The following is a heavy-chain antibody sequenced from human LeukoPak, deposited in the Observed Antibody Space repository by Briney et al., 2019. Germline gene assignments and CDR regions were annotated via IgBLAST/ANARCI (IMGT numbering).Heavy chain of an antibody. J-gene: IGHJ5*02. V-gene: IGHV3-7*02. D-gene: IGHD3-9*01. CDR3: AKVSLLRYFDWLSRFDP. Sequence: PGGSLRLSCAASGFTFSSYWMSWVRQAPGKGLEWVANIKQDGSEKYYADSVKGRFTISRDNSKNTLYLQMNSLRAEDTAVYYCAKVSLLRYFDWLSRFDPWGQGTLVTVSS. CDR2: IKQDGSEK. CDR1: GFTFSSYW.